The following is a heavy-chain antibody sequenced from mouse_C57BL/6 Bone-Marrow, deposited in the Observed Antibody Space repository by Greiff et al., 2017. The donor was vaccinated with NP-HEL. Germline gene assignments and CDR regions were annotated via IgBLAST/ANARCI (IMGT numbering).Heavy chain of an antibody. Sequence: VQLQQSDAELVKPGASVKISCKASGYTFTDHTIHWMKQRPEQGLEWIGYIYPRDGSTKYNEKFKGKATLTAVKSTSTAYMQLNSLTSEDSAVYFGAGSRNLLSCAMDYWGQGTSVTVSS. CDR3: AGSRNLLSCAMDY. D-gene: IGHD2-1*01. V-gene: IGHV1-78*01. J-gene: IGHJ4*01. CDR2: IYPRDGST. CDR1: GYTFTDHT.